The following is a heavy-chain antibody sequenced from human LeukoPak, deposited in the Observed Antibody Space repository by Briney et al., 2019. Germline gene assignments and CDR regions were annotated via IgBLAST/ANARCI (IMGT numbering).Heavy chain of an antibody. Sequence: GESLKISCKGSGYSFSTYWIAWVRQIPGKGLEWMGIIYPGDSDTRYSPSFQAQATISADKSISTAYLQWSSLKASDSAMYYCARLGYGDSNCFDPWGQGTLVTVSS. D-gene: IGHD4-17*01. J-gene: IGHJ5*02. CDR2: IYPGDSDT. CDR1: GYSFSTYW. CDR3: ARLGYGDSNCFDP. V-gene: IGHV5-51*01.